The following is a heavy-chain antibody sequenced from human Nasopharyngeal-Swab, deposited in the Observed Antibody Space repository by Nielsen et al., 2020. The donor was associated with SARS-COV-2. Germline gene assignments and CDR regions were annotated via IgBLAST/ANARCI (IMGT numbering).Heavy chain of an antibody. Sequence: GESLKISCAASGFTFGDHGMSWVSQAPGKGLEWLGFTRRNDFGGATEYAASVKGRVTISRDDSKSIAYLEINSLKTEDTAVYYCTRESCSGGNCYWGDYFDYWGQGTLVTVSS. CDR1: GFTFGDHG. J-gene: IGHJ4*02. V-gene: IGHV3-49*04. CDR3: TRESCSGGNCYWGDYFDY. D-gene: IGHD2-15*01. CDR2: TRRNDFGGAT.